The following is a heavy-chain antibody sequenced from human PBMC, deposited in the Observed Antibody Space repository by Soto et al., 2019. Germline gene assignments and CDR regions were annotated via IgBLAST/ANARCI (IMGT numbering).Heavy chain of an antibody. D-gene: IGHD3-10*01. Sequence: SETLSLTCTVSRGSFRSNKLWSWARQPPGKGLEWIGEIHHRGSTNYNPSLKSRVTISLDTSRSQFSLNLDSVTAADTAVYFCAREGDSGYSLDYWGRGTLVTAPQ. CDR1: RGSFRSNKL. V-gene: IGHV4-4*02. CDR2: IHHRGST. CDR3: AREGDSGYSLDY. J-gene: IGHJ4*02.